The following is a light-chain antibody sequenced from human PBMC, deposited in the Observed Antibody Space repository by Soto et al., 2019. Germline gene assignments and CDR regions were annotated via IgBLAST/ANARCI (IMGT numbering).Light chain of an antibody. CDR1: PGISHY. V-gene: IGKV1-39*01. CDR3: QQSYSTTWT. J-gene: IGKJ1*01. CDR2: DXS. Sequence: DVHMTQSPSSLSASIGDRVTMPXRASPGISHYFNWYQQELGXPPKXXXGDXSSLLRGGPSRFSGSGSETDFTLTISSLQHNHFVIYSYQQSYSTTWTFGQGTKVDI.